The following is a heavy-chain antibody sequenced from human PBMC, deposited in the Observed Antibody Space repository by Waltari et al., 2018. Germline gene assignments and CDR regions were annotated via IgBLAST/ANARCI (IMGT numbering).Heavy chain of an antibody. V-gene: IGHV3-48*04. D-gene: IGHD3-10*01. Sequence: DVQLVESGGGLVQPGGSLRLSCAASGFTFTTYSMNWVRQAPGKGLDWIAYISSSSEWIYSADSVKGRFTISRDNAKNSVYLQMNSLRADDTAVYYCAGIRRGYWFFDLWGRGTLVTVSS. CDR1: GFTFTTYS. CDR3: AGIRRGYWFFDL. J-gene: IGHJ2*01. CDR2: ISSSSEWI.